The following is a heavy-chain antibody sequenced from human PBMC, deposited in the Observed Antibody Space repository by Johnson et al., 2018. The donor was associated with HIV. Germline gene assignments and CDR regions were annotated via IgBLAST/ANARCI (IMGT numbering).Heavy chain of an antibody. Sequence: QVQLVESGGGLVQPGRSLRLSCATSGFTFSGYYMSWIRQAPGKGLECVSYISSSGSIIHYADSVKGRFTISRDNAKNSLYLQMNSLRADDTAVYYCARDPSYSNYGPWNDAFDIWGQGTMVTVSS. CDR2: ISSSGSII. CDR3: ARDPSYSNYGPWNDAFDI. J-gene: IGHJ3*02. D-gene: IGHD4-11*01. CDR1: GFTFSGYY. V-gene: IGHV3-11*04.